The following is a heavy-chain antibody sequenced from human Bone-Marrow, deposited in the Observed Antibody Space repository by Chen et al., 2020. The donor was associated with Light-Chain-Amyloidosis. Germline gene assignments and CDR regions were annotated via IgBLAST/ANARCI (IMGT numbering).Heavy chain of an antibody. CDR3: AKDMTGQLPRSHGMAV. CDR1: GFKFGDYA. D-gene: IGHD2-2*01. J-gene: IGHJ6*01. Sequence: EVQVMESGGGLVEPGGSLRLSCAASGFKFGDYAMHWVRQVQGKGLEWVSSISWNSGRVGYAVSVKGRFTISRDNSGNSLYLEMKNLRPEDTALYYCAKDMTGQLPRSHGMAVWDRGTMVTVSS. CDR2: ISWNSGRV. V-gene: IGHV3-9*01.